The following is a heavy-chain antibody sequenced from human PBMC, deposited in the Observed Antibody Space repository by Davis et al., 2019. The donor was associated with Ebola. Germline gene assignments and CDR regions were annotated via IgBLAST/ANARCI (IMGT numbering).Heavy chain of an antibody. CDR1: GYTFTSYY. J-gene: IGHJ4*02. CDR3: ARDQEVRGTTAPDY. V-gene: IGHV1-46*03. Sequence: ASVKVSCKASGYTFTSYYMHWVRQAPGQGLEWMGIINPSGGSTSYAQRFQGRVTMTRDTSTSTVYMEVSSLRSDDTAVYYCARDQEVRGTTAPDYWGQGTLVTVSS. D-gene: IGHD1-26*01. CDR2: INPSGGST.